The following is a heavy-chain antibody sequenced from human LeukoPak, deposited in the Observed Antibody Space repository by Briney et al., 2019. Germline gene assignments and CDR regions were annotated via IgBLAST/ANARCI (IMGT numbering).Heavy chain of an antibody. CDR2: IKQDGSAK. CDR1: GFTFSTYW. J-gene: IGHJ4*02. CDR3: ARCPYDSTGYYSVPSHLDY. D-gene: IGHD3-22*01. Sequence: GGSLRLSCAASGFTFSTYWMTWVRQAPGKGLEWVANIKQDGSAKYYVDSLRGRFSISRDNVKNSLFLQMDSLSAEDTAVYYCARCPYDSTGYYSVPSHLDYWGQGTLVTVSS. V-gene: IGHV3-7*01.